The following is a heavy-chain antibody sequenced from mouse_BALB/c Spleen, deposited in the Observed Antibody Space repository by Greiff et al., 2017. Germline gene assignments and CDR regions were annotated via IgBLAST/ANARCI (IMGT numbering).Heavy chain of an antibody. V-gene: IGHV1-54*01. CDR2: INPGSGGT. D-gene: IGHD1-2*01. CDR1: GYAFTNYL. CDR3: ARSSPGYGAMDY. J-gene: IGHJ4*01. Sequence: VQLQQSGAELVRPGTSVKVSCKASGYAFTNYLIEWVKQRPGQGLEWIGVINPGSGGTNYNEKFKGKATLTADKSSSTAYMQLSSLTSDDSAVYFCARSSPGYGAMDYWGQGTSVTVSS.